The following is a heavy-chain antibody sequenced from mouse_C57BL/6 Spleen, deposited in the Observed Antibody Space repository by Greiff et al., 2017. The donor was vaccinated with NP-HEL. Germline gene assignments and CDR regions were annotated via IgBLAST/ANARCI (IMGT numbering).Heavy chain of an antibody. V-gene: IGHV1-54*01. CDR3: ARNDRAYYYAMDY. D-gene: IGHD2-12*01. J-gene: IGHJ4*01. CDR2: INPGSGGT. Sequence: QVQLKQSGAELVRPGTSVKVSCKASGYAFTNYLIEWVKQRPGRGLEWIGVINPGSGGTNYNEKFKGKATLTADKSSSTAYMQLSSLTSEDSAVYFCARNDRAYYYAMDYWGQGTSVTVSS. CDR1: GYAFTNYL.